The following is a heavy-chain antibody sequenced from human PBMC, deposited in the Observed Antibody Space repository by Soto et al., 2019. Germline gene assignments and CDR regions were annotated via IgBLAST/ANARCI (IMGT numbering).Heavy chain of an antibody. CDR2: ISSSSSYI. J-gene: IGHJ3*02. D-gene: IGHD3-16*02. CDR1: GFTFSSYS. CDR3: AREIGKDPENYVWGSYRSPQAFDI. Sequence: GGSLRLSCAASGFTFSSYSMNWVRQAPGKGLEWVSSISSSSSYIYYADSVKGRFTISRDNAKNSLYLRMNSLRAEDTAVYYCAREIGKDPENYVWGSYRSPQAFDIWGQGTMVTVSS. V-gene: IGHV3-21*01.